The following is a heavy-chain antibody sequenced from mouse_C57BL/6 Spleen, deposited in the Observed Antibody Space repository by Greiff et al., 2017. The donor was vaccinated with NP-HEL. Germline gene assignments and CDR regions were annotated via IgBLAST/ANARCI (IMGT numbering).Heavy chain of an antibody. J-gene: IGHJ3*01. CDR3: TYYYGSSAWFAY. D-gene: IGHD1-1*01. CDR1: GFNIKDYY. CDR2: IDPEDGDT. Sequence: EVMLVESGAEIVRPGASVKLSCTASGFNIKDYYMHWVKQRPEQGLEWIGRIDPEDGDTEYAPKFQGKATMTADTSSNTAYLQLSSLTSEDTAVYYCTYYYGSSAWFAYWGQGTLVTVSA. V-gene: IGHV14-1*01.